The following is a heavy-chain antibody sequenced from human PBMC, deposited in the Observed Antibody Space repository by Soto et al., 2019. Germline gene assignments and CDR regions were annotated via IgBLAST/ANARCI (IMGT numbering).Heavy chain of an antibody. CDR1: GFTFSYSD. CDR3: AKDQDIAAAYYGMDV. D-gene: IGHD6-6*01. V-gene: IGHV3-48*01. Sequence: PGGSLRLSCAASGFTFSYSDMNWVRQAPGKGLEWVSYISSTSSLKYYTDSVEGRFTISRDNAKNSLYLQMNSLRAEDTAVYYCAKDQDIAAAYYGMDVWGQGTTVTVSS. J-gene: IGHJ6*02. CDR2: ISSTSSLK.